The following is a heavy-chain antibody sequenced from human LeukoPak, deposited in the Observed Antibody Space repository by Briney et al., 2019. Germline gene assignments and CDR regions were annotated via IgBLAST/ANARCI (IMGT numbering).Heavy chain of an antibody. D-gene: IGHD1-1*01. V-gene: IGHV5-51*01. CDR3: ARRTLNWNDVGWFDP. J-gene: IGHJ5*02. Sequence: GESLKISCKGSGYSFTSYWIGWVRQMPGKGLEWMGIIYPGDSDTRYSPSFQGQVTNSADKSTSTAYLQWSSLKASDTAMYYCARRTLNWNDVGWFDPWGQGTLVTVS. CDR1: GYSFTSYW. CDR2: IYPGDSDT.